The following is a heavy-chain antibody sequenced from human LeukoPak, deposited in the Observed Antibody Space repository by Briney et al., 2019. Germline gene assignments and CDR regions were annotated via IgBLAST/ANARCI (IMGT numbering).Heavy chain of an antibody. D-gene: IGHD5-12*01. CDR2: ISYDGSNK. CDR3: ARDAGNSGYGMDV. Sequence: GGSLRLSCAASGFTFNSYSMYWVRQAPGKGLEWVAVISYDGSNKFYADSVKGRFTISRDSAKNSLYLQMSSLRDEDTAVYYCARDAGNSGYGMDVWGQGTTVTVSS. V-gene: IGHV3-30-3*01. CDR1: GFTFNSYS. J-gene: IGHJ6*02.